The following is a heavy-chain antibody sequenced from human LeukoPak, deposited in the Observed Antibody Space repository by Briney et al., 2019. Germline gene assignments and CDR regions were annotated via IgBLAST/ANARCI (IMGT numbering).Heavy chain of an antibody. Sequence: PSETLSLTCTVSGGSISSSSYYWGWIRQPPGKGLEWIGSIYNSGSTYYNPSLKSRVTISADTSKNQLSLKLSSVTAADTAVYFCARREYYDSSGYRWGQGTLVTVSS. J-gene: IGHJ4*02. D-gene: IGHD3-22*01. V-gene: IGHV4-39*01. CDR2: IYNSGST. CDR1: GGSISSSSYY. CDR3: ARREYYDSSGYR.